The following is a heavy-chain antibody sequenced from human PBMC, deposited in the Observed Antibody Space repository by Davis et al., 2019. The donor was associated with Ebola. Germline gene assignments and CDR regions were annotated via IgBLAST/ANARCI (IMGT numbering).Heavy chain of an antibody. D-gene: IGHD5-18*01. CDR3: AKGAGYSYGYGELDY. CDR2: ISSSGGST. J-gene: IGHJ4*02. CDR1: EFTFSSYT. Sequence: GGSLRLSCAASEFTFSSYTMGWVRQAPGKGLEWVSGISSSGGSTYYADSVKGRFTISRDNSRNTLYLQMNSLRAEDTAVYYCAKGAGYSYGYGELDYWGQGTLVTVSS. V-gene: IGHV3-23*01.